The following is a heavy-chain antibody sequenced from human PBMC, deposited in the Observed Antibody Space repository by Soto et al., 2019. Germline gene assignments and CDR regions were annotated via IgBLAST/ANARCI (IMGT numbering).Heavy chain of an antibody. CDR1: GYTFTSYY. D-gene: IGHD3-16*01. V-gene: IGHV1-69*04. CDR2: IIPILGIA. J-gene: IGHJ6*03. CDR3: ARGGGGGPLYYYYYLDV. Sequence: SVKVSCTASGYTFTSYYMHWVRQAPGQGLEWMGRIIPILGIANYAQKFQGRVTITADKSTSTAYMELSSLRSEDTAVYYCARGGGGGPLYYYYYLDVWGKGTTVTVSS.